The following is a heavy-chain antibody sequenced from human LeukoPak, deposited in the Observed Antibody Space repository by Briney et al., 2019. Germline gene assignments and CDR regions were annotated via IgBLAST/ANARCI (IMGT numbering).Heavy chain of an antibody. D-gene: IGHD1-26*01. CDR1: GFTVSSNY. V-gene: IGHV3-53*01. Sequence: PGGSLRLSCAASGFTVSSNYMSWVRQAPGKGREWVSVIYSGGSTYYADSVKGRFTISRDNSKNTLYLQMTSLRAEDTAVYYCARSYGRNAFDIWGQGTMVTVSS. CDR3: ARSYGRNAFDI. J-gene: IGHJ3*02. CDR2: IYSGGST.